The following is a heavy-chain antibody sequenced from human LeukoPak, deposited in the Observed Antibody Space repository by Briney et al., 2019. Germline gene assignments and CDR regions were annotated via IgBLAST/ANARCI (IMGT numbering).Heavy chain of an antibody. V-gene: IGHV1-8*01. J-gene: IGHJ5*02. CDR1: GYTFTSYD. D-gene: IGHD1-14*01. Sequence: ASVKVSCKASGYTFTSYDINWVRQATGQGLEWMGWMNPNSGNTGYAQKFQGRVTMTRNTSISTAYMELSSLRSEDTVVYYCARGRTRKGNWFDPWGQGTLVTVSS. CDR2: MNPNSGNT. CDR3: ARGRTRKGNWFDP.